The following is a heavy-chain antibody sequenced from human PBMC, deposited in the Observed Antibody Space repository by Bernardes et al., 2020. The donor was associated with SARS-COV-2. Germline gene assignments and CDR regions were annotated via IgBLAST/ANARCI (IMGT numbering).Heavy chain of an antibody. Sequence: SETLSLTCAVYGGSFSGYYWSWIRQPPGKGLEWIGEINHSGSTNYNPSLKSRVTISVDTSKNQFSLKLSSVTAADTAVYYCARGRLVRVSWEPARSYYGMDVWGQGTTVTVSS. D-gene: IGHD1-26*01. CDR2: INHSGST. CDR1: GGSFSGYY. CDR3: ARGRLVRVSWEPARSYYGMDV. V-gene: IGHV4-34*01. J-gene: IGHJ6*02.